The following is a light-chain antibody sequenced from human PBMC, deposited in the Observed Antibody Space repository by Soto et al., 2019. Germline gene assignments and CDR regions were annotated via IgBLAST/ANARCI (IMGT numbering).Light chain of an antibody. J-gene: IGKJ4*01. CDR3: QQYISYPIT. CDR1: QSINYW. CDR2: KAS. Sequence: DIQMTQSPSTLSASVGDRVIITCRASQSINYWLAWYQQKPGKAPKPLIYKASNLGSGVPSRFSGSGSGTEFTLTISSLQPDDFATYYCQQYISYPITFGGGTEVEIK. V-gene: IGKV1-5*03.